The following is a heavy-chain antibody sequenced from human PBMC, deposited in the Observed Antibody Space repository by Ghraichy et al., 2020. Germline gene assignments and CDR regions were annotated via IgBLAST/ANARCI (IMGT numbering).Heavy chain of an antibody. V-gene: IGHV3-48*03. CDR2: ISSSGTTI. CDR3: ARARGIQLWPIYGMDV. D-gene: IGHD5-18*01. CDR1: GFTFDTYE. J-gene: IGHJ6*02. Sequence: GGSLRLSCAASGFTFDTYEMKWVRQAPGKGLEWISYISSSGTTIYYADSVKGRFTISRDNAKNSLFLQINSLRVEDTAVYYCARARGIQLWPIYGMDVWGQGTTVTVSS.